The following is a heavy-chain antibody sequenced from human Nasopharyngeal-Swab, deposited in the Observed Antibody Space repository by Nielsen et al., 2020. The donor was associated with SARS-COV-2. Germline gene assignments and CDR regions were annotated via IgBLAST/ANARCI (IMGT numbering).Heavy chain of an antibody. CDR1: GFTFSTAW. J-gene: IGHJ4*02. V-gene: IGHV3-73*01. CDR2: IGDKEHNYAT. CDR3: TTDFYFDY. Sequence: GESLKISCAASGFTFSTAWMSWVRQAPGKGLEWVGRIGDKEHNYATTYGASVQGRFTISRDDSKNTAFLQMDGLKTEDTALYYCTTDFYFDYWGQGALVTVSS.